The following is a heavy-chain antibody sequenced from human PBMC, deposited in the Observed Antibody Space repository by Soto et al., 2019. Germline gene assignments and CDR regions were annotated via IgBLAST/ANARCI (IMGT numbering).Heavy chain of an antibody. Sequence: EVQLLESGGGLVQPGGSLRLSCAASGLTFSSYAMSWVRQAPGTGLEWVSAISGSGGSTDYADSVKGLFTISRDNSKNTLYLQMTSLRAEDTAVYYCSKDGSVSWTMIVVDITYFDFWGQRTLLTVSS. CDR2: ISGSGGST. J-gene: IGHJ4*02. CDR1: GLTFSSYA. CDR3: SKDGSVSWTMIVVDITYFDF. D-gene: IGHD3-22*01. V-gene: IGHV3-23*01.